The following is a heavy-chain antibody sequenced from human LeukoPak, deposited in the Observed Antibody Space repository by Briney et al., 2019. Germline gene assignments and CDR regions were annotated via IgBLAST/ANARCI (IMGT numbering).Heavy chain of an antibody. CDR2: ISSSSSYI. Sequence: GGSLRLSCAASGFTFSSYSVNWVRQAPGKGLEWVSSISSSSSYIYYADSVKGRFTISRDNAKNSLYLQMNSLRAEDTAVYYCARDGAVAGRIFFQHWGQGTLVTVSS. CDR1: GFTFSSYS. CDR3: ARDGAVAGRIFFQH. V-gene: IGHV3-21*01. D-gene: IGHD6-19*01. J-gene: IGHJ1*01.